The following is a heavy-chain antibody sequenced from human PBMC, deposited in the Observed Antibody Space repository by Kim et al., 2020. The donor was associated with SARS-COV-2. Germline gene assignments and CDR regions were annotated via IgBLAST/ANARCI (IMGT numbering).Heavy chain of an antibody. V-gene: IGHV4-39*01. D-gene: IGHD3-22*01. CDR3: ARLHSNLPYYDSSGSYYFDY. Sequence: SETLSLTCTVSGGSISSSSYYWGWIRQPPGKGLEWIGSIYYSGSTYYNPSLKSRVTISVDTSKNQFSLKLSSVTAADTAVYYCARLHSNLPYYDSSGSYYFDYWGQGTLVTVSS. CDR2: IYYSGST. J-gene: IGHJ4*02. CDR1: GGSISSSSYY.